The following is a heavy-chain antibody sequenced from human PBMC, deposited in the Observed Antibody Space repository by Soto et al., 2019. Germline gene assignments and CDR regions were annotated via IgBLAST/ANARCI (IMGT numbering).Heavy chain of an antibody. CDR1: GFSLSTFA. D-gene: IGHD4-17*01. CDR2: ISSDGNRK. J-gene: IGHJ4*02. V-gene: IGHV3-30-3*01. CDR3: VRGRGTTVTPFDY. Sequence: PGGSLRLSCAASGFSLSTFAMDWVRQAPGKGLEWVAVISSDGNRKYYTDSVKGRFTISRDNSKNTLYLLMDSLTTEDTAVYYCVRGRGTTVTPFDYWGQGTLVTVSS.